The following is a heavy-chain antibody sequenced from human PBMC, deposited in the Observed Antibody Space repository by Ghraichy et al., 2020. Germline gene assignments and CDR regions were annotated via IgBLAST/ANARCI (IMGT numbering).Heavy chain of an antibody. D-gene: IGHD4-11*01. CDR3: ARDQGYSNPSNWFDP. Sequence: SETLSLTCTVSGGSISSGDYYWSWIRQPPGKGLEWIGYIYYSGSTYYNPSLKSRVTISVDTSKNQFSLKLSSVTAADTAVYYCARDQGYSNPSNWFDPWGQGTLVTVSS. CDR1: GGSISSGDYY. J-gene: IGHJ5*02. V-gene: IGHV4-30-4*01. CDR2: IYYSGST.